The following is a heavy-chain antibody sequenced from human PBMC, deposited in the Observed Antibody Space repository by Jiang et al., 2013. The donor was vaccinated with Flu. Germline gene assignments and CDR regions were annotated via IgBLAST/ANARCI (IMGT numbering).Heavy chain of an antibody. CDR1: GYSISSAYY. V-gene: IGHV4-38-2*01. Sequence: SLSCSVSGYSISSAYYWGWIRQPPGKGLEWVAHVYHTGITDYNPSLKTRVTISVDTSKNNFSLRVNSVTAADTAIYYCVRLRLADNDGYGEFDYWGQGTLVTVSS. CDR2: VYHTGIT. CDR3: VRLRLADNDGYGEFDY. J-gene: IGHJ4*02. D-gene: IGHD3-22*01.